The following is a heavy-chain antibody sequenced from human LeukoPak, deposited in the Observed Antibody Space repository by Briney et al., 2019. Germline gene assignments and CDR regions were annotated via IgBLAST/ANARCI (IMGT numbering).Heavy chain of an antibody. CDR3: ARHHQTPAYYYDSSGYYLDY. Sequence: GRSLRLSCAASGFTFSSYGMHWVRQAPGKGLEWVAVIWYDGSNKYYADSVKGRFTISRDNSKNTLYLQMNSLRAEDTAVYYCARHHQTPAYYYDSSGYYLDYWGQGTLVTVSS. D-gene: IGHD3-22*01. V-gene: IGHV3-33*01. J-gene: IGHJ4*02. CDR1: GFTFSSYG. CDR2: IWYDGSNK.